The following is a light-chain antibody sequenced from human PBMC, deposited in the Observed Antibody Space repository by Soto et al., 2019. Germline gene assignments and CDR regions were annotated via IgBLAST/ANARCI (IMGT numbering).Light chain of an antibody. CDR3: QQYNNWPRT. V-gene: IGKV3-15*01. J-gene: IGKJ1*01. CDR2: GAS. Sequence: EIVMTQSPATLSVSPGERATLSCRASQSVSSGLAWYHQKPGQPPRLLIYGASTRATGIPARFSGSGSGTEFTLTINSLQSEDFAVYYCQQYNNWPRTFGQGTKVDIK. CDR1: QSVSSG.